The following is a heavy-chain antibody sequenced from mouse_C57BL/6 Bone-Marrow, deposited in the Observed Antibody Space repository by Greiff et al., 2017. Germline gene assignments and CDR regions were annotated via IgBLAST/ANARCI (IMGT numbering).Heavy chain of an antibody. CDR3: ARSDGTPYFDY. D-gene: IGHD4-1*01. Sequence: QVQLQQPGAELVKPGASVKLSCKASGYTFTSYWMHWVKQRPGQGLEWIGMIHPNSGSTNYNEKFKSKATLTVDKSSSTAYMQLSSLTSEDSAVDYCARSDGTPYFDYWGQGTTLTVSS. CDR1: GYTFTSYW. J-gene: IGHJ2*01. CDR2: IHPNSGST. V-gene: IGHV1-64*01.